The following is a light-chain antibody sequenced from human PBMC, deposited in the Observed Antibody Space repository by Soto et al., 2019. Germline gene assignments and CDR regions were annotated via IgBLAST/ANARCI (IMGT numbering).Light chain of an antibody. J-gene: IGKJ1*01. CDR3: QQLNSWPVT. CDR2: SAS. CDR1: RSISSY. Sequence: LTLFSIALSLSPGERATLSCRASRSISSYLAWYQQKPGQAPRLLIYSASSRATGVPARFSGSGSGTDFTLTISSLEPEDSAYYCCQQLNSWPVTFGQGTKVDIK. V-gene: IGKV3-11*01.